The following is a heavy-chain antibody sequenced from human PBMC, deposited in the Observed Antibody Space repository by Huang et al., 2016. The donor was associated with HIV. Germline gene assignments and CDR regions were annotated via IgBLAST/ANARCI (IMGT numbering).Heavy chain of an antibody. D-gene: IGHD3-16*02. CDR1: GFTYNSHG. CDR2: ISSDGSNE. Sequence: QVQLVESGGGVVQPGRSLRLSCAASGFTYNSHGMHWVRQAPGKGLEWVGVISSDGSNEYYADSGRGRFTISRDNSKNTLYLQMNSLRAEDTALYFCAKAPTNTYFDDVWRSYRYSRHYFMDVWGKGTTVTVSS. CDR3: AKAPTNTYFDDVWRSYRYSRHYFMDV. V-gene: IGHV3-30*18. J-gene: IGHJ6*03.